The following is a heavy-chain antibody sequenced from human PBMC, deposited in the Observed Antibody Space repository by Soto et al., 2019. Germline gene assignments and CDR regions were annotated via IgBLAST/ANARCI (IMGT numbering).Heavy chain of an antibody. D-gene: IGHD5-12*01. CDR2: ITDTGGDA. CDR3: AKTGGYSSSGSYYDYFGMAV. Sequence: GGSLRLSCVASGITFGSRAMSWVRQAPGEGLEWVSTITDTGGDAKYADSVRGRFTISRDNSKKTLYLQMSSLRADDSAVYYCAKTGGYSSSGSYYDYFGMAVWGQGTTVTVSS. V-gene: IGHV3-23*01. J-gene: IGHJ6*02. CDR1: GITFGSRA.